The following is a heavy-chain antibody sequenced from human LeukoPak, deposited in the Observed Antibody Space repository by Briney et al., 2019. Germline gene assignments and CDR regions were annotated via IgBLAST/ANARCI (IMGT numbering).Heavy chain of an antibody. CDR2: IYRDSSVK. J-gene: IGHJ4*02. D-gene: IGHD3-10*01. CDR3: ARYGSGSNYRDSFDS. Sequence: GSPRLSCVASGFNFDEYAMNWVRQAPGKGLEWISCIYRDSSVKHYADSVRGRFTVSRDNAKNSVYLQMNSLRAEDTAVYFCARYGSGSNYRDSFDSWGQGTLVTVSS. CDR1: GFNFDEYA. V-gene: IGHV3-48*01.